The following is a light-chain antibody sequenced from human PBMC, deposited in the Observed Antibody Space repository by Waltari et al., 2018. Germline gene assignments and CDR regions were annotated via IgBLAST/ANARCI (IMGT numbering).Light chain of an antibody. J-gene: IGLJ3*02. CDR3: QVWDSSSDHWV. CDR1: NIGSKS. CDR2: DDS. V-gene: IGLV3-21*02. Sequence: SYVLTQPPSVSVAPGQTARIICGGNNIGSKSVHGYQQKPGQAPVLVVYDDSARPSGIPERFSGSNSGNTATLTISRVEAGDEADYYCQVWDSSSDHWVFGGGTKLTVL.